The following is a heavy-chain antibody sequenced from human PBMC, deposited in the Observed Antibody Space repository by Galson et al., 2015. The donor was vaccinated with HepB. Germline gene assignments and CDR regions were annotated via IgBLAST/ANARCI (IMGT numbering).Heavy chain of an antibody. CDR3: ARQSGYQLHLMADY. CDR2: IYYSGST. D-gene: IGHD2-2*01. CDR1: GFTFSSYSMN. Sequence: LRLSCAASGFTFSSYSMNWVRQPPGKGLEWIGSIYYSGSTYYNPSLKSRVTISVDTSKNQFSLKLSSVTAADTAVYYCARQSGYQLHLMADYWGQGTLVTVSS. J-gene: IGHJ4*02. V-gene: IGHV4-39*01.